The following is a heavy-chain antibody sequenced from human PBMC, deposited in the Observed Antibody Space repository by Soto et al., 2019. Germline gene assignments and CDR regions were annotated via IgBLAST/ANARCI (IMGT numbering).Heavy chain of an antibody. CDR2: ISSRGDST. D-gene: IGHD3-16*01. Sequence: EVQLLESGGDLVQPGGSLRLSCAASGFTFTNYAMTWVRLAPGRRLEWVSTISSRGDSTYYADSVKSRLTISRDNSKNTLVLQMNILRVEDTAVDFCAKGGYYSLFDIWGQGTMVTVSA. CDR3: AKGGYYSLFDI. CDR1: GFTFTNYA. V-gene: IGHV3-23*01. J-gene: IGHJ3*02.